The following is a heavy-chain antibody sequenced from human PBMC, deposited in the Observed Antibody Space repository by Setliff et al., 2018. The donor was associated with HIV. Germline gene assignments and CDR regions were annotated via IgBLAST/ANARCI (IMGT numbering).Heavy chain of an antibody. V-gene: IGHV1-46*01. D-gene: IGHD3-22*01. Sequence: ASVKVSCKASGCTFTSYYLHWVRRAPGQGLEWMGMINPSGGSASYAQKFQGRVTMSRDTSTSTVYMELSSLRSEDTAVYYCARDYFDSSAYHYGFGAFDIWGQGTMVTVSS. J-gene: IGHJ3*02. CDR2: INPSGGSA. CDR1: GCTFTSYY. CDR3: ARDYFDSSAYHYGFGAFDI.